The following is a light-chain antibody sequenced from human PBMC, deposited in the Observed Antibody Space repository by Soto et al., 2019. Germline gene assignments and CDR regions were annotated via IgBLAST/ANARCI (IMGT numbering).Light chain of an antibody. J-gene: IGLJ1*01. CDR3: SSYTSLSTVV. CDR1: SSDVGGYNY. Sequence: QSVLTQPPSASGSPGQSVTISCTGTSSDVGGYNYVSWYQQHPGKAPKLMIYEVSKRPSGVPDRFSGSKSGNTASLTVSGLQAEDETDYYCSSYTSLSTVVFGTGTKLTVL. V-gene: IGLV2-8*01. CDR2: EVS.